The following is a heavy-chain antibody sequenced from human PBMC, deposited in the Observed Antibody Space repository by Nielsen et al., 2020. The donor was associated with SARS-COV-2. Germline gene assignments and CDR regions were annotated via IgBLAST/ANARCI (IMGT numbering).Heavy chain of an antibody. CDR2: ISWNSGSI. V-gene: IGHV3-9*01. CDR3: AKDGHSSGWYGAPDY. D-gene: IGHD6-19*01. Sequence: GGSLRLSCAASGFTFDDYAMHWVRQAPGKGLKWVSGISWNSGSIGYADSVKGRFTISRDNAKNSLYLQMNSLRAEDTALYYCAKDGHSSGWYGAPDYWGQGTLVTVSS. J-gene: IGHJ4*02. CDR1: GFTFDDYA.